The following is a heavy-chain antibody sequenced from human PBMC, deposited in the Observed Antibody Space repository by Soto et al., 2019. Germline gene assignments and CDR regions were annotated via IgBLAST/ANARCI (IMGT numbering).Heavy chain of an antibody. CDR1: GFTFSNAW. D-gene: IGHD6-13*01. CDR3: TIDYVAAACDAFDI. Sequence: GGSLRLSCAASGFTFSNAWMSWVRQAPGKGLEWVGRIKSKTDGGNTDYAAPVKGRFTISRDDSKNTLYLQMKSLKTYDTAVYYCTIDYVAAACDAFDIWGQGTMVTVSS. J-gene: IGHJ3*02. CDR2: IKSKTDGGNT. V-gene: IGHV3-15*01.